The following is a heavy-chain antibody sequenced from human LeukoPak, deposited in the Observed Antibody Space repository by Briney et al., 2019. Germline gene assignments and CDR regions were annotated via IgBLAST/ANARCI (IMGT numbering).Heavy chain of an antibody. CDR1: GFTFSSYA. CDR3: ARGTDSVVVVDYGMDV. CDR2: ISYDGSNK. D-gene: IGHD2-15*01. V-gene: IGHV3-30-3*01. Sequence: GGSPRLSCSASGFTFSSYAMHRGRQAPGKGLEGVAVISYDGSNKYYADSVKGRFTISRDNSKNTLYLQMNRLRAEDTAGYYCARGTDSVVVVDYGMDVWGQGTTVTVSS. J-gene: IGHJ6*02.